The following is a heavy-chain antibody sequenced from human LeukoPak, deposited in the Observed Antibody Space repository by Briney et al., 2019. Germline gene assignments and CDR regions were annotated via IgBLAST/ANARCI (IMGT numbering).Heavy chain of an antibody. CDR2: IYPGDSDT. CDR3: ARSYYYDSSGYSGPNYYYYMDV. Sequence: GGSLKISCKGSGYGFTSYWIGWVRQLPGKGLEWMGIIYPGDSDTRYSPSFQGQVTISADKSISTAYLQWSSLKASDTAMYYCARSYYYDSSGYSGPNYYYYMDVWGKGTTVTVSS. D-gene: IGHD3-22*01. CDR1: GYGFTSYW. V-gene: IGHV5-51*01. J-gene: IGHJ6*03.